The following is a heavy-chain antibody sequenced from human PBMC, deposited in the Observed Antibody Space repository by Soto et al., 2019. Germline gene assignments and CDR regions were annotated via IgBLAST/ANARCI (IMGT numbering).Heavy chain of an antibody. Sequence: PSETLSLTCAVSGGFTSTNNWWSWVRQPPGKGLEWIGDAYHSGSTEYNPSLKSRVSISVDKSKNQISLKLTSANAADTAVYYCARSPPSSYYGGSGTFDYWGQGTLVTVSS. J-gene: IGHJ4*02. CDR3: ARSPPSSYYGGSGTFDY. D-gene: IGHD3-10*01. CDR2: AYHSGST. V-gene: IGHV4-4*02. CDR1: GGFTSTNNW.